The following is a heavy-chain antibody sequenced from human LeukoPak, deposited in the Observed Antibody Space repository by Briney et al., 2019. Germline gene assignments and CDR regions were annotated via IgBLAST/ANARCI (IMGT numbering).Heavy chain of an antibody. CDR2: ISPSGDIT. J-gene: IGHJ5*01. D-gene: IGHD2-15*01. CDR1: GFIFSSHG. Sequence: GGSLRLSCAASGFIFSSHGMNWVRQAPGKGLEWVSGISPSGDITYYADSVKGRFTISRDNAKKSVYLQMNSLRAEDTAVYYCARGALDAATPFDSWGQGTLVTVSS. V-gene: IGHV3-23*01. CDR3: ARGALDAATPFDS.